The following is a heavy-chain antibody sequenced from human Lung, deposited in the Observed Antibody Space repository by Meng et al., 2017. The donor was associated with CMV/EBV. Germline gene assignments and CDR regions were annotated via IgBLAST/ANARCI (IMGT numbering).Heavy chain of an antibody. CDR2: ISYDGNNG. J-gene: IGHJ4*02. D-gene: IGHD5-24*01. CDR1: RFNFNTYA. V-gene: IGHV3-30*03. Sequence: GGSLRLSCTASRFNFNTYAMHWVRQAPGKGLEWVALISYDGNNGHYADSMKGRFTISRDNAKNTLYLEMNSLRAEDTAVYYCARDHRAGRWLQLGYYDYWXQGNXVTVDS. CDR3: ARDHRAGRWLQLGYYDY.